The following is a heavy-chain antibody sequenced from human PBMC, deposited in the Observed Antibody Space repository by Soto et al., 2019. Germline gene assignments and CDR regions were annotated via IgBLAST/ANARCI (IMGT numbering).Heavy chain of an antibody. D-gene: IGHD2-21*01. CDR3: ERDRLSVFGMIAPCHVDV. CDR1: GFTFNSHT. V-gene: IGHV3-23*01. CDR2: ICGSGGNK. Sequence: PGGSLRLSCTASGFTFNSHTMSWVRQAPGEGLEWVSAICGSGGNKYYADSVKGRFTISRDNSKNTLYLQMNRLTAADTAVYYCERDRLSVFGMIAPCHVDVWGQGTMVTVSS. J-gene: IGHJ6*02.